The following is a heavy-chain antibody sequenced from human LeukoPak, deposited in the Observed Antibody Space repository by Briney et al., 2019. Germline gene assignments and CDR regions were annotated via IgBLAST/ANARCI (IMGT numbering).Heavy chain of an antibody. D-gene: IGHD6-19*01. CDR2: IYYSGST. CDR1: GGSISGSSYY. CDR3: ARDRSSGWYNGQNWFDP. Sequence: PSETLSLTCTVSGGSISGSSYYWGWIRQPPGKGLEWIGYIYYSGSTNYNPSLKSRVTISVDTSKNQFSLKLSSVTAADTAVYYCARDRSSGWYNGQNWFDPWGQGTLVTVSS. V-gene: IGHV4-61*01. J-gene: IGHJ5*02.